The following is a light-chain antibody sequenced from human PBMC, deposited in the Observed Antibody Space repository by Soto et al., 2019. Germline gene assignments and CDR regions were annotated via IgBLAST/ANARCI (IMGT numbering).Light chain of an antibody. Sequence: IQMIQSPSTLSASVGDRVTITCRASQGISNFLAWYQQKPGKVPKLLMYGASTLPSGVPSRFSGSGSGTDFTLTISSLQAEDVATYYCQNYHSAPWTFGQGTKVEIK. V-gene: IGKV1-27*01. CDR2: GAS. CDR3: QNYHSAPWT. J-gene: IGKJ1*01. CDR1: QGISNF.